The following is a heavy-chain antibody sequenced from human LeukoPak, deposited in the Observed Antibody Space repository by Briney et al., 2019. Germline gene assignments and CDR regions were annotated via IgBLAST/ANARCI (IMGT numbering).Heavy chain of an antibody. Sequence: HPGGSLRLSCAASGFTFSSYWMSWVRQAPGKGLEWVANIKQDGSEKYFVDSVKGRFTISRDNANNSLYLQMNSLRAEDTAVYYCAKDRSYIVGATDFDYWGQGTLVTVSS. V-gene: IGHV3-7*01. CDR1: GFTFSSYW. D-gene: IGHD1-26*01. J-gene: IGHJ4*02. CDR3: AKDRSYIVGATDFDY. CDR2: IKQDGSEK.